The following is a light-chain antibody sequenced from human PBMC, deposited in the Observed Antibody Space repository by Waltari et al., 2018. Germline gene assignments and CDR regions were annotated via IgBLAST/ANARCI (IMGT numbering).Light chain of an antibody. CDR1: QSVSSSY. CDR3: QQYGSSPRT. J-gene: IGKJ3*01. V-gene: IGKV3-20*01. Sequence: EIMLTQLQGTLCLSPGEGATLSCRASQSVSSSYLAWYQQKPGQAPRLLIYGASSRATGIPDRFSGSGSGTEFSLTISRLEPEDFAVYYCQQYGSSPRTFGPGTKVDIK. CDR2: GAS.